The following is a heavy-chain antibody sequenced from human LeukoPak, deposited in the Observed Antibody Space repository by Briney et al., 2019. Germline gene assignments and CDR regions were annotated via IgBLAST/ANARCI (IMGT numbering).Heavy chain of an antibody. Sequence: GESLKIPRQGSGCSFTSYRLGRVRQMPGEGIEWMGTIFPGDSVSRYRPSFQGQVTISADKSISTAYLQWSSLTASDTAMYFCARPRVVAATTSHAAFDIWGQGTLVSVSS. V-gene: IGHV5-51*01. CDR1: GCSFTSYR. D-gene: IGHD2-15*01. J-gene: IGHJ3*02. CDR3: ARPRVVAATTSHAAFDI. CDR2: IFPGDSVS.